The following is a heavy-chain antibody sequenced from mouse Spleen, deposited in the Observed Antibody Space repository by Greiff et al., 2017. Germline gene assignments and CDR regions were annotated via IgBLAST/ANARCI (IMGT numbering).Heavy chain of an antibody. V-gene: IGHV1-4*01. CDR1: GYTFTSYT. J-gene: IGHJ4*01. D-gene: IGHD2-14*01. CDR3: ARDRYEGMDY. Sequence: QVQLQQSGAELARPGASVKMSCKASGYTFTSYTMHWVKQRPGQGLEWIGYINPSSGYTKYNQKFKDKATLTADKSSSTAYMQLSSLTSEDSAVYYCARDRYEGMDYWGQGTSVTVSS. CDR2: INPSSGYT.